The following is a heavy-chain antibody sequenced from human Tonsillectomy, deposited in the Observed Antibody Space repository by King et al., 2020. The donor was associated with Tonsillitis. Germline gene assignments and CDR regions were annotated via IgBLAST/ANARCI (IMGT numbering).Heavy chain of an antibody. V-gene: IGHV4-34*01. Sequence: VQLQQWGAGLLKPSETLSLTCAVYGGSFSGYYWSWIRQPPGKGLEWIGEINHSGSTNYNPSLKSRATISVDTSKNQFSLKLSSVTAADTAVYYCARGTPRYSSRWYRVGREYFDYWGQGTLVTVSS. D-gene: IGHD6-13*01. CDR1: GGSFSGYY. CDR3: ARGTPRYSSRWYRVGREYFDY. J-gene: IGHJ4*02. CDR2: INHSGST.